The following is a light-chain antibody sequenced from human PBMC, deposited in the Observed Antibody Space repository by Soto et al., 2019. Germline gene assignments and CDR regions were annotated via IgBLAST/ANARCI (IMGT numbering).Light chain of an antibody. Sequence: EILLTQSPATLSLSPGERATLSCRASQSVSSYLAWYQQKPGQAPRLLIYDASNRATGIPARFSGSGSGTDLTLTISSLEPEDFAVYYCQQRRTFGQGTKVDI. J-gene: IGKJ1*01. V-gene: IGKV3-11*01. CDR2: DAS. CDR1: QSVSSY. CDR3: QQRRT.